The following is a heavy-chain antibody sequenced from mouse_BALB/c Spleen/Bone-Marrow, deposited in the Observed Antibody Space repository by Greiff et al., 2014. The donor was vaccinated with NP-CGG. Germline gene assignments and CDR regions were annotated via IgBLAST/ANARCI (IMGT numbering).Heavy chain of an antibody. D-gene: IGHD1-1*01. Sequence: VQLKESGAELVKPGASVKLSCTASGFNIKDTYMHWGKQRPEQGLEWIGRIDPANGNTKYDPKFQGKATITADTSSNTAYLQLSSLTSEDTAVYYCASYYYGSSRFAYWGQGTLVTVSA. CDR2: IDPANGNT. CDR1: GFNIKDTY. J-gene: IGHJ3*01. CDR3: ASYYYGSSRFAY. V-gene: IGHV14-3*02.